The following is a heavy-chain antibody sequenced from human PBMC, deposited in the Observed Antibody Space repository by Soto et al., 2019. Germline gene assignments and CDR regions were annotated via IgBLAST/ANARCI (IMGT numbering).Heavy chain of an antibody. CDR1: GFTFSSYG. CDR2: IWYDGSNK. V-gene: IGHV3-33*01. CDR3: ARTWLVPDAFDI. D-gene: IGHD6-6*01. J-gene: IGHJ3*02. Sequence: QVQLVASGGGVVQPGRSLRLSCAASGFTFSSYGMHWVRQAPGKGLEWVAVIWYDGSNKYYADSVKGRFTISRDNSKNTLYLQMNSLRAEDTAVYYCARTWLVPDAFDIWGQGTMVTVSS.